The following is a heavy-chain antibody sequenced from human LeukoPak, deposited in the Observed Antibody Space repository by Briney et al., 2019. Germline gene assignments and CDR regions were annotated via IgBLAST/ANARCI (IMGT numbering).Heavy chain of an antibody. Sequence: GGSLRLSCAASGFTFSSYGMHWVRQAPGKGLEWVAVIWYDGSNKYYADSVKGRFTISRDNSKNTLYLQMNSLRAEDTAVYYCARDYSSGWSYYYYGMDVWGQGTTVTVSS. CDR1: GFTFSSYG. CDR2: IWYDGSNK. D-gene: IGHD6-19*01. V-gene: IGHV3-33*01. CDR3: ARDYSSGWSYYYYGMDV. J-gene: IGHJ6*02.